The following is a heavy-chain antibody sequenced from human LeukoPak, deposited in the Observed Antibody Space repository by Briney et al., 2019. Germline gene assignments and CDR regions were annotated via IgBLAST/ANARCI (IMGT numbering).Heavy chain of an antibody. CDR1: GGSISSGGYS. D-gene: IGHD6-6*01. CDR2: IYHSGST. J-gene: IGHJ6*02. V-gene: IGHV4-30-2*01. Sequence: SETLSLTCAVSGGSISSGGYSWSWTRQPPGKGLEWIGYIYHSGSTYYNPSLKSRVTISVDRSKNQFSLKLSSVTAADTAVYSCARSIFYYYYGMDVWGQGTTVTVSS. CDR3: ARSIFYYYYGMDV.